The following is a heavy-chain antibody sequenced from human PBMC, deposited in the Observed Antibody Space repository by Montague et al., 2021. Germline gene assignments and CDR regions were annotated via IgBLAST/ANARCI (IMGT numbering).Heavy chain of an antibody. J-gene: IGHJ5*02. CDR3: AAYYYGGGGRGS. V-gene: IGHV4-61*01. CDR2: ICDGGSS. D-gene: IGHD3-22*01. Sequence: SETLSLTCSVSGDSVRCGIYHWGWIRQSPGKGLEWIGYICDGGSSTYKTSLGSRVTMSLDTSSNLFSLNLRSATAADTAVYYCAAYYYGGGGRGSWGQGALVTVSS. CDR1: GDSVRCGIYH.